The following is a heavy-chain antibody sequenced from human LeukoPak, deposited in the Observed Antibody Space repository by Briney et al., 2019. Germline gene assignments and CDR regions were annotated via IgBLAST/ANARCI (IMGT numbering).Heavy chain of an antibody. D-gene: IGHD4-17*01. Sequence: PGGSLRLSCAGFGFTFSSYWMNWVRRAPGKRLEGGANIKQDGSQRYSVDSVKGRFTVPRANARNSVYLQMNRLRAEDTAVYYCARDVAGDSFLDCWGQGTLVTVSS. CDR3: ARDVAGDSFLDC. J-gene: IGHJ4*02. CDR2: IKQDGSQR. CDR1: GFTFSSYW. V-gene: IGHV3-7*01.